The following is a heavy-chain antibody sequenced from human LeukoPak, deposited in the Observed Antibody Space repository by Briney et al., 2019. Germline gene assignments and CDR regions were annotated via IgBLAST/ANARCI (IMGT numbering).Heavy chain of an antibody. D-gene: IGHD3-16*01. CDR3: ARDQLWAFDI. Sequence: QAGGSLRLSCAASGFTFSSYSMNWVRQAPGKGLEWVSYISSSGSTIYYADSVKGRFTISRDNAKNSLYLQMNSLRAEDTAVYYCARDQLWAFDIWGQGTMVTVSS. J-gene: IGHJ3*02. CDR2: ISSSGSTI. V-gene: IGHV3-48*04. CDR1: GFTFSSYS.